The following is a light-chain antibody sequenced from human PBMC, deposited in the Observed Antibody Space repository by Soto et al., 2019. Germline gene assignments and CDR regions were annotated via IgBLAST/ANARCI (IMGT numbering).Light chain of an antibody. Sequence: ELVLTQSPGTLSLSPGERATLTCRASQSVSSSYLAWYQQKPGQAPRLLIYGASSRATGIPDRFSGSGSGTDFTLTISRLEPEDFAVYYCQQYGSSLTLGGGTKVDIK. J-gene: IGKJ4*01. CDR1: QSVSSSY. V-gene: IGKV3-20*01. CDR3: QQYGSSLT. CDR2: GAS.